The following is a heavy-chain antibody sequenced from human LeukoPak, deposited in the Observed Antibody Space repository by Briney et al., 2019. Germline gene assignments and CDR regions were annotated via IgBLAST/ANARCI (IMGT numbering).Heavy chain of an antibody. D-gene: IGHD2-15*01. V-gene: IGHV1-18*01. CDR2: ISAYNGNT. J-gene: IGHJ4*02. CDR1: GYTFTSYG. CDR3: ARSDTGPPCSGGSCYSDY. Sequence: ASVEVSCKASGYTFTSYGISWVRQAPGQGLEWMGWISAYNGNTNYAQKLQGRVTMTTDTSTSTAYMELRSLRSDDTAVYYCARSDTGPPCSGGSCYSDYWGQGTLVTVSS.